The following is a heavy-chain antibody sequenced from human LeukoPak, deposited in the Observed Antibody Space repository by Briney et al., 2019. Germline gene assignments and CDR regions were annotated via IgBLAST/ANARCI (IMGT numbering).Heavy chain of an antibody. V-gene: IGHV3-23*01. CDR2: ISDSGGST. CDR1: GFTFSDYV. D-gene: IGHD1-26*01. J-gene: IGHJ4*02. CDR3: ARDGYYVDY. Sequence: GGSLSLSCAASGFTFSDYVMGWVRQAPGKGLEWVSGISDSGGSTYYADSVKGRFTISRDNAKNSLYLQMNSLRAEDTAVYYCARDGYYVDYWGQGTLVTVSS.